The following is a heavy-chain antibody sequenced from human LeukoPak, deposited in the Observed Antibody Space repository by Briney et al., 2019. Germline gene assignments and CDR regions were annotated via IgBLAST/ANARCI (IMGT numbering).Heavy chain of an antibody. V-gene: IGHV3-48*04. CDR3: AKVPHSWGLFDS. CDR2: ISGGSTTI. J-gene: IGHJ4*02. Sequence: GGSLRLSCGASGFSFSSFTMNWVRQTPGKGLELVAYISGGSTTIHYADSVKGRFTISRDNAKNSLFLQMNSLRVEDTAVYYCAKVPHSWGLFDSWGQGALVTVSS. CDR1: GFSFSSFT. D-gene: IGHD3-16*01.